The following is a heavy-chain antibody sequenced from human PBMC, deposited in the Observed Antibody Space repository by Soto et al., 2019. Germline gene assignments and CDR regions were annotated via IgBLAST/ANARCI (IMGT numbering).Heavy chain of an antibody. CDR2: ISGYNGNT. V-gene: IGHV1-18*01. CDR3: ARASGGGVGTTSY. CDR1: GYIFSNFG. J-gene: IGHJ4*02. Sequence: QVQLVQSGPEVKKPGASAKVSCKTSGYIFSNFGISWMRQVPGQWLEWMGWISGYNGNTNYAQKFQDRVTLTTDTSTNTAYMELRSLRSDDTAVYYCARASGGGVGTTSYWGQGTLVTVSS. D-gene: IGHD1-26*01.